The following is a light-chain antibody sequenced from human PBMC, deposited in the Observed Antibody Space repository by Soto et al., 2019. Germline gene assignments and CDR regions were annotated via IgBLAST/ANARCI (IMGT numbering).Light chain of an antibody. CDR2: GAS. J-gene: IGKJ3*01. V-gene: IGKV3-20*01. CDR1: QSVSSNY. Sequence: IVLTQSPGTLSLSPGERATLSCRASQSVSSNYLAWYQQKPGQAPRLLIYGASIRATAIPDRFSGSGSGTDFTLSISRMEPEDFAVYYCQQYGRSPGLFTFGPWTKVEIK. CDR3: QQYGRSPGLFT.